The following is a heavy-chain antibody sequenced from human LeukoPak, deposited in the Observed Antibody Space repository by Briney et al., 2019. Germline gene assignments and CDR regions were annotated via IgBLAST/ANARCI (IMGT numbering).Heavy chain of an antibody. J-gene: IGHJ4*02. CDR3: ARRDYYDSSAYYYAY. V-gene: IGHV4-39*01. Sequence: KPSETLCLTCTVSGDSISSSSYYWGWIRQAPGKGLEWIGSIYYSGNTYYNPSLKSRVTISVDTSKKQLSLKLSSVTAADTAVYYCARRDYYDSSAYYYAYWGQGTLVTVSS. D-gene: IGHD3-22*01. CDR1: GDSISSSSYY. CDR2: IYYSGNT.